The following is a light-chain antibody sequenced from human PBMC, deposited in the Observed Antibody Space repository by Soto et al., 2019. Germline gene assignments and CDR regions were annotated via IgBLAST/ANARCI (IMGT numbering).Light chain of an antibody. Sequence: EIVMTQSPATLSVSPGERATISCRASQSISRNLAWYQQQPGQAPTLLIYGASTRATGVPARFSGSGSGTEFTLTIISLQSEDFAVYYCQRYNNWPPLTFGGGTKVDIK. CDR1: QSISRN. J-gene: IGKJ4*01. CDR3: QRYNNWPPLT. CDR2: GAS. V-gene: IGKV3-15*01.